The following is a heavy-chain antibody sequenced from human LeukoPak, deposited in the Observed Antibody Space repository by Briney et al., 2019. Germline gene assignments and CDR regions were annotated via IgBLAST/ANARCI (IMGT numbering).Heavy chain of an antibody. V-gene: IGHV3-49*04. Sequence: GGSLRLSCAASGFTFDDYGMSWVRQAPGKGLEWVGFIRSKAYGGTTEYAASVKGRFTISRDDSKSIAYLQMNSLKTEDTAVYYCTRVAGGYYGSGSTTWGQGTLVTVSS. J-gene: IGHJ4*02. CDR1: GFTFDDYG. CDR2: IRSKAYGGTT. D-gene: IGHD3-10*01. CDR3: TRVAGGYYGSGSTT.